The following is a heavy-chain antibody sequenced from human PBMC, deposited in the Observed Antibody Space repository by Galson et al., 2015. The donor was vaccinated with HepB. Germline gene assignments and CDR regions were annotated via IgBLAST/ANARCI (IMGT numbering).Heavy chain of an antibody. D-gene: IGHD6-13*01. Sequence: SLRLSCAASGFTFSSYAMSWVRQAPGKGLEWVSAISGSGGSTYYADSVKGRFTISRDNAKNSLYLQMNSLRAEDTAVYYCARAPQLVLNYYYGMDVWGQGTTVTVSS. J-gene: IGHJ6*02. CDR2: ISGSGGST. CDR1: GFTFSSYA. V-gene: IGHV3-23*01. CDR3: ARAPQLVLNYYYGMDV.